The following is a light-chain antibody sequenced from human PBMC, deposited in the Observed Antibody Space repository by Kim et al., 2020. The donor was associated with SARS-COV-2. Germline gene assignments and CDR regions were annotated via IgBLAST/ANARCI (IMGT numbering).Light chain of an antibody. CDR3: SSYSRSTTWV. J-gene: IGLJ3*02. CDR2: AVS. V-gene: IGLV2-14*01. CDR1: SNDVGGYNS. Sequence: QSALTQPASVSGSPGTSITIPCTGTSNDVGGYNSVPWYQQHPGKAPILLINAVSNRHPGGSNRFSGSKSGNTASLTISGRQDEDEADYHCSSYSRSTTWVFGGGTKLTVL.